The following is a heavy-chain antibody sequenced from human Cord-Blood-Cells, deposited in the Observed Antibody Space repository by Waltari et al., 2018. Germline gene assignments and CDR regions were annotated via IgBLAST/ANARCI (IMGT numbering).Heavy chain of an antibody. Sequence: QVQLQQWGAGLLKPSETLSLTCAVYGGSFSGYYWSWIRQPPGKGLEWIGEINHSGSTNYNPTLKSRVTISVDTAKTQFSLKLSSVTAADTAVYYCASGNVVVTATTPPFDYWGQGTLVTVSS. CDR3: ASGNVVVTATTPPFDY. CDR1: GGSFSGYY. J-gene: IGHJ4*02. CDR2: INHSGST. V-gene: IGHV4-34*01. D-gene: IGHD2-21*02.